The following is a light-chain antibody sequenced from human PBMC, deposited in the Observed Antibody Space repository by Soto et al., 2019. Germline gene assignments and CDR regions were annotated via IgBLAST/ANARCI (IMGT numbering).Light chain of an antibody. Sequence: EIVLTQSPATQSLSPGERANLSCRASQSISIYLAWYQQRPGQAPRLLIYDASTRATGIPARFTGSGSGTAFTLTISGLEPEDFAVYYCQQRSTRNTFGPGSKLDIK. V-gene: IGKV3-11*01. CDR1: QSISIY. J-gene: IGKJ2*01. CDR3: QQRSTRNT. CDR2: DAS.